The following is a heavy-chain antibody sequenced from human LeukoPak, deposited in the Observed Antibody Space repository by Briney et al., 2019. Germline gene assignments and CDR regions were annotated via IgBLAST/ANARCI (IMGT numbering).Heavy chain of an antibody. J-gene: IGHJ4*02. D-gene: IGHD3-9*01. Sequence: SETLSLTCTVSGGSISSSRYYWGWIRQSPGKGLERIGTFYYDGSTYYNPSLKGRVTVSADTSKNQFSLKLTSVTGADTAVYYCARQDRFYDVLPGYYMDYWGQGTLVTVSS. CDR1: GGSISSSRYY. CDR2: FYYDGST. V-gene: IGHV4-39*01. CDR3: ARQDRFYDVLPGYYMDY.